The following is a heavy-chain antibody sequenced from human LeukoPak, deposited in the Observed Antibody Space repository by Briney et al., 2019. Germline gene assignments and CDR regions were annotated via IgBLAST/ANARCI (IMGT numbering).Heavy chain of an antibody. CDR3: ARHVDGREDY. J-gene: IGHJ4*02. CDR2: ILSSGST. Sequence: SETLSLTCTVSGGSISNYYWNWIRQPPGKGLEWIGYILSSGSTHHNPSLTSRISLSVDTSKNQFSLKLSSVTAADTAVYYCARHVDGREDYWGQGTLVTVSS. CDR1: GGSISNYY. V-gene: IGHV4-59*08.